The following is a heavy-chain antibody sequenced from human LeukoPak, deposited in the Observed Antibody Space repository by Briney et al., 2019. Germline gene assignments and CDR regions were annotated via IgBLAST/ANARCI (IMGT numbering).Heavy chain of an antibody. D-gene: IGHD2-21*02. V-gene: IGHV3-7*01. J-gene: IGHJ6*03. Sequence: GGSLRLSCIASGFSSSSYWMSWVRQVPGKGLEWVANIKQDGSEKYYVDSVKGRFTISRDNAKNSLYLQMNSLRAEDTAVYYCARHPLVTGNYYYYYYMDVWGKGTTVTVSS. CDR3: ARHPLVTGNYYYYYYMDV. CDR2: IKQDGSEK. CDR1: GFSSSSYW.